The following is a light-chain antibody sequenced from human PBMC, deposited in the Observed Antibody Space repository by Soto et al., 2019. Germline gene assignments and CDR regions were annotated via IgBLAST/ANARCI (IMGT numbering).Light chain of an antibody. CDR3: QQYNTYSWT. CDR2: GAS. Sequence: DIQLTQSPSFLSASVGDRVTITCRASQGISSYLAWYQQRPGEPPELLIYGASTLRPGVASRFSGSGSGTEFTLTISSLQPEDFATYFCQQYNTYSWTFGQGTKVEIK. V-gene: IGKV1-9*01. CDR1: QGISSY. J-gene: IGKJ1*01.